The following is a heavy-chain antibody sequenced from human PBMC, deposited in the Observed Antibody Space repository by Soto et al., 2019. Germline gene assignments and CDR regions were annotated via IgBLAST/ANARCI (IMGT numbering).Heavy chain of an antibody. V-gene: IGHV4-39*01. Sequence: SETLSLTCTVSCGSISSSSYYWGWIRQPPGKGLEWIGSIYYSGSTYYNPSLKSRVTISVDTSKNQFSLKLNSVTAADTAVYYCAIPGAFYYYYGMDVWGQGTTVTVSS. CDR3: AIPGAFYYYYGMDV. CDR2: IYYSGST. D-gene: IGHD3-10*01. J-gene: IGHJ6*02. CDR1: CGSISSSSYY.